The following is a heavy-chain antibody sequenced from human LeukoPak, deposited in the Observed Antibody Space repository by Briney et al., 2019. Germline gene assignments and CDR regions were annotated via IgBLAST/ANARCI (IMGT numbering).Heavy chain of an antibody. D-gene: IGHD2-8*02. J-gene: IGHJ5*02. CDR2: IYYSGST. Sequence: SETLSLTCTVSGGSISSYYWSWIRQPPGKGLEWIGYIYYSGSTNYNPSLKSRVTISVDTSKNQFSLKLSSVTAADTAVYYCARGLVVPETILTPYNWFDPWGQGTLVTVSS. V-gene: IGHV4-59*01. CDR3: ARGLVVPETILTPYNWFDP. CDR1: GGSISSYY.